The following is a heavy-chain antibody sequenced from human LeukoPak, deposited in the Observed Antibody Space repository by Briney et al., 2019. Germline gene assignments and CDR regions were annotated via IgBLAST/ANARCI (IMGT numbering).Heavy chain of an antibody. CDR2: ISGSGGST. CDR3: AKSYYYDSSGYYYFDY. CDR1: GFTFSSYA. V-gene: IGHV3-23*01. Sequence: GGSLRLSCAASGFTFSSYAMSWVRQAPGKGLEWVSTISGSGGSTYYADSVKGRFSISRDNSKNTLYLQMNSLRAEDTAVYYCAKSYYYDSSGYYYFDYWGQGTLVTVSS. D-gene: IGHD3-22*01. J-gene: IGHJ4*02.